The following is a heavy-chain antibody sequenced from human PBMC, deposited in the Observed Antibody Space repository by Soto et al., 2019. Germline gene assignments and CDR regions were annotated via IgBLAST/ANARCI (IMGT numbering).Heavy chain of an antibody. J-gene: IGHJ3*02. CDR1: GFTLNAYW. V-gene: IGHV3-7*05. CDR2: INRDGSEQ. Sequence: EVQLVESGGGLVQPGGSLRLSCAASGFTLNAYWMTWVRQGPGKGLEWVANINRDGSEQNYVDSVKGRFTISRDNAKNSLSLQMNSLRGEDSAVYYCVRDRTEYGGAFYDVFDIWGQGTKVTVSS. CDR3: VRDRTEYGGAFYDVFDI. D-gene: IGHD3-10*01.